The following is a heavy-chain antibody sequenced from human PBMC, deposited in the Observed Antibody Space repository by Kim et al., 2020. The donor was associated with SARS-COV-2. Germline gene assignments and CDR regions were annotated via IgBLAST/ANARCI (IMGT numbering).Heavy chain of an antibody. CDR3: ARVSGRWGGSSYREFDY. Sequence: FQGRVTITADESTSTAYMELSSLGSEDTAVYYCARVSGRWGGSSYREFDYWGQGTLVTVSS. D-gene: IGHD6-6*01. J-gene: IGHJ4*02. V-gene: IGHV1-69*01.